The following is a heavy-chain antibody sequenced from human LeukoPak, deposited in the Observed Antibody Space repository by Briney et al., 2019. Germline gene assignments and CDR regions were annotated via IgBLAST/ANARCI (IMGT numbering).Heavy chain of an antibody. V-gene: IGHV5-51*01. Sequence: GESLKISCKGSGYSFTSYWIGWVRQMPGKGRELIGIIYPGDSDTRYSPSFQGQVTISAEKSISTAYLQWSSLKASDTAMYYCARMGWVYSSRVPYYFDYWGQGTLVTVSS. J-gene: IGHJ4*02. CDR1: GYSFTSYW. D-gene: IGHD6-13*01. CDR2: IYPGDSDT. CDR3: ARMGWVYSSRVPYYFDY.